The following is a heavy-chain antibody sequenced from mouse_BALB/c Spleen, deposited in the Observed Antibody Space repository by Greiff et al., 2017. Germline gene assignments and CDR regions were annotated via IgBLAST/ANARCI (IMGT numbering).Heavy chain of an antibody. J-gene: IGHJ4*01. CDR3: ASGYGNYGAMDY. Sequence: EVQLQQSGPELVKPGASVKMSCKASGYTFTDYYMDWVKQSHGESFEWIGRVNPYNGGTSYNQKFKGKATLTVDKSSSTAYMELNSLTSEDSAVYYCASGYGNYGAMDYWGQGTSVTVSS. V-gene: IGHV1-19*01. CDR1: GYTFTDYY. D-gene: IGHD2-10*02. CDR2: VNPYNGGT.